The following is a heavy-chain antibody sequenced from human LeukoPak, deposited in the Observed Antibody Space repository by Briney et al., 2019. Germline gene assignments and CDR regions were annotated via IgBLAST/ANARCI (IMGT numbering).Heavy chain of an antibody. J-gene: IGHJ6*02. CDR3: ARSAAAGTHYYYYYGMDV. CDR1: GDNFSSYV. Sequence: ASVKVSCKASGDNFSSYVITWVRQAPGQGLEWMGWFSAYNGNTNYAQKLQGRVTMTTDTSTSTAYMELRSLRSDDTAVYYYARSAAAGTHYYYYYGMDVWGQGTTVTVSS. CDR2: FSAYNGNT. D-gene: IGHD6-13*01. V-gene: IGHV1-18*01.